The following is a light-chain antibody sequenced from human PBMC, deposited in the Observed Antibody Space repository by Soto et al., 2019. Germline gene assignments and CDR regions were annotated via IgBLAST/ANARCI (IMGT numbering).Light chain of an antibody. Sequence: IQMTQSPSSLSASVGDSVTITCQASQGVDSDLSWYQQRPGKAPKLLIYGASNLHSGVPSRFSGRGSGTLFTLTISSLQPEDVATYYCQQSYSTLVLTFGGGTKVELK. CDR3: QQSYSTLVLT. V-gene: IGKV1-39*01. CDR1: QGVDSD. J-gene: IGKJ4*01. CDR2: GAS.